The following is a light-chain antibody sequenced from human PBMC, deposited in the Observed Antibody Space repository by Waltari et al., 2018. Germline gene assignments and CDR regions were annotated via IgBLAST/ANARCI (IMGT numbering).Light chain of an antibody. CDR2: DAT. V-gene: IGLV2-23*01. CDR1: SSDVGSFDL. CDR3: CSYAGGITYV. Sequence: SALAQPASVSGSPGQSITISCAGTSSDVGSFDLVSWYQEHPGKAPKLIIFDATKRPSWGSDRFSGSKSGNTASLTISELQPDDEADYSCCSYAGGITYVFGTGTRVTVL. J-gene: IGLJ1*01.